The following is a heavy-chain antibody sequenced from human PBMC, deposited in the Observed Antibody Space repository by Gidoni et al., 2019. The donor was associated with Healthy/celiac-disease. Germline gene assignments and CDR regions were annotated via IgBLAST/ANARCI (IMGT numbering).Heavy chain of an antibody. D-gene: IGHD4-17*01. CDR2: ISGSGGST. CDR1: AFTFSSYA. J-gene: IGHJ3*02. CDR3: AKDLHGDYVITAFDI. V-gene: IGHV3-23*01. Sequence: EVQLWESGGGLVQPGGSLRLSCAASAFTFSSYAMSWVRQSPGKGLEWVSAISGSGGSTYYADSVKGRFTISRDNSKNTLYLQMNSLRAEDTAVYYCAKDLHGDYVITAFDIWGQGTMVTVSS.